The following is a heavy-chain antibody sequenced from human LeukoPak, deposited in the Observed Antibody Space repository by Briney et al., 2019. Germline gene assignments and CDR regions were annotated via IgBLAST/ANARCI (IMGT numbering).Heavy chain of an antibody. V-gene: IGHV3-7*03. Sequence: GGSLRLSCAASGFNFSSYWMSWVRQAPGKGLEWVANIKQDGSEKYYVDSVKGRFTISRDNAKNSLYLQMNSLRAEDTAVYYCGGGECSSTTCYVEAWGQGTLVTVSS. CDR1: GFNFSSYW. D-gene: IGHD2-2*01. J-gene: IGHJ5*02. CDR3: GGGECSSTTCYVEA. CDR2: IKQDGSEK.